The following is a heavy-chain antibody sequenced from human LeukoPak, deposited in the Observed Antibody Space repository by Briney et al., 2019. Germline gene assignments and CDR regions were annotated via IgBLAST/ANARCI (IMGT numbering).Heavy chain of an antibody. V-gene: IGHV3-30*18. Sequence: GGSLRLSCAASGFTFSSYGMHWVRQAPGKGLEWVAVISYDGSNKYYADSVKGRFTISRDNSKNTLYLQMNSLRAEDTAVYYCAKDSGLPYFDYWGQGTLVTVSS. J-gene: IGHJ4*02. CDR1: GFTFSSYG. CDR2: ISYDGSNK. D-gene: IGHD1-26*01. CDR3: AKDSGLPYFDY.